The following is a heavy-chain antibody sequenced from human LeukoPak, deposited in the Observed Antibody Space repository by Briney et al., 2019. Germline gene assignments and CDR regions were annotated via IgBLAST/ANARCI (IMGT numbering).Heavy chain of an antibody. Sequence: SETLSLTCTVSGGSISSYYWSWIRQPPGKGLEWIGYIYYSGSTNYNPSLKSRVTISVDTSKNQFSLKLSSVTAADTAVYYCARQRYYDILTGQSPPVYYGMDVWGQGTTVTGSS. V-gene: IGHV4-59*08. D-gene: IGHD3-9*01. CDR1: GGSISSYY. J-gene: IGHJ6*02. CDR3: ARQRYYDILTGQSPPVYYGMDV. CDR2: IYYSGST.